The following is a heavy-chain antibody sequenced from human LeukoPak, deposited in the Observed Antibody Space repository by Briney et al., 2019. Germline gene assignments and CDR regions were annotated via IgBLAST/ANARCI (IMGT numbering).Heavy chain of an antibody. J-gene: IGHJ4*02. D-gene: IGHD6-19*01. CDR2: ISGSGGST. CDR1: GFTFSNGW. CDR3: ATATGYSSGWYEVHFDY. Sequence: PGGSLRLSCEASGFTFSNGWMSWVRQAPGKGLEWVSAISGSGGSTYYADSVKGRFTISRDNSKNTLYLQMNSLRAEDTAVYYCATATGYSSGWYEVHFDYWGQGTLVTVSS. V-gene: IGHV3-23*01.